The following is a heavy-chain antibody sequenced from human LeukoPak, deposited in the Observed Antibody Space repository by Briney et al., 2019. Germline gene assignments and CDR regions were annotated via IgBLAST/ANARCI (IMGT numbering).Heavy chain of an antibody. Sequence: ASVKVSCKASGYTLTSFYMHWVRQAPGQGLEWMGIINPSGGSTSYAQKFQGRVTMTRDTSTSTVYMDLSSLRSEDTAVYYCARVSLDGYNPFDYWGQGTLVTVSS. V-gene: IGHV1-46*01. CDR3: ARVSLDGYNPFDY. CDR2: INPSGGST. CDR1: GYTLTSFY. D-gene: IGHD5-24*01. J-gene: IGHJ4*02.